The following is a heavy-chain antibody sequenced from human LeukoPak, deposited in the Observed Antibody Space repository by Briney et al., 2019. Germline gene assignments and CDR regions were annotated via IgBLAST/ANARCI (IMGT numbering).Heavy chain of an antibody. CDR1: GYTFTGYY. D-gene: IGHD6-19*01. CDR3: ARPTLGIAVDTRYWYFDL. CDR2: INPNSGGT. J-gene: IGHJ2*01. Sequence: GASVKVSCKASGYTFTGYYMHWVRQAPGQGLEWMGWINPNSGGTNFAQKFQGRVTMTRDTSMSTAYMELRSLRSDDTAVYYCARPTLGIAVDTRYWYFDLWGRGTLVTVSS. V-gene: IGHV1-2*02.